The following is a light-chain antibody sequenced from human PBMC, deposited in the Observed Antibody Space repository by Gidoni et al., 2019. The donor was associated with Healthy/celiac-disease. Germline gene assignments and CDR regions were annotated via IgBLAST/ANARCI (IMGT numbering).Light chain of an antibody. CDR2: DAS. J-gene: IGKJ4*01. V-gene: IGKV3-11*01. CDR1: QSVSSY. Sequence: EIVLTQSPATLSLSPGERATLSCRASQSVSSYLAWYQQKPGQAPRLLIYDASNRATGIPARFSSSGSGTDVTLTISSLEPEDFAVYYCQQRSNWPPLFGGGTKVEIK. CDR3: QQRSNWPPL.